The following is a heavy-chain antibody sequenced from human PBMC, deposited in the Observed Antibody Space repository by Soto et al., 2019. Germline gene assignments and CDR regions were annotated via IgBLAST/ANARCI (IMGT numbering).Heavy chain of an antibody. CDR1: GYTFTSYG. CDR2: ISAYNGNT. CDR3: ARWADKVSKGGTTDY. V-gene: IGHV1-18*01. Sequence: QVQLVQSGAEVRKPGASVKVSCKASGYTFTSYGVSWVRQAPGQGLEWMGWISAYNGNTNYAQKLQDRVTMTTDTSTSTVYMERRSLRDDDTVVYYCARWADKVSKGGTTDYWGQGTLLTLSS. D-gene: IGHD3-16*01. J-gene: IGHJ4*02.